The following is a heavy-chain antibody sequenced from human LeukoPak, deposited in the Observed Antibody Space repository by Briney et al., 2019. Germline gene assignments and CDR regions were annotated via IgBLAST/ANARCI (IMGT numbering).Heavy chain of an antibody. V-gene: IGHV4-39*01. CDR2: IYYSGST. CDR1: GGSISSSSYY. Sequence: PSETLSLTCTVSGGSISSSSYYWGWIRQPPGKGLEWIGSIYYSGSTYYNPSLKSRVTISVDTSKNQFSLKLSSVTAADTAVYYCASDSGYDYYFDYWGQGTPVTVSS. D-gene: IGHD5-12*01. CDR3: ASDSGYDYYFDY. J-gene: IGHJ4*02.